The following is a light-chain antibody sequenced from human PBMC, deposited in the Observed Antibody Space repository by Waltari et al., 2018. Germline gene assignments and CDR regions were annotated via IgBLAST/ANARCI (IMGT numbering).Light chain of an antibody. CDR1: QSIASN. J-gene: IGKJ1*01. CDR3: QQSYSSPRT. CDR2: AAS. Sequence: DIQMTQSPSSLSASVGERVTITCRASQSIASNLSWYQQKPGKAPKLLIYAASSLQSGVPSRFSARGSGTDFTLTISSLQREDFATYYCQQSYSSPRTFGQGTKVEVK. V-gene: IGKV1-39*01.